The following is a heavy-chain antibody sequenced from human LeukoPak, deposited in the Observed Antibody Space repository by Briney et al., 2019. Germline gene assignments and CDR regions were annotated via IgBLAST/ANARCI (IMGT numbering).Heavy chain of an antibody. J-gene: IGHJ6*04. Sequence: GSLRLSCAASGFTFSRYSMNWVRQAPGKGLEWVSYISSSGSTIYYADSVKGRFTISRDNAKNSLYLQMNSLRAEDTAVYYCARGTYYYDSSGYLAWGKGTTVTVSS. CDR1: GFTFSRYS. V-gene: IGHV3-48*04. D-gene: IGHD3-22*01. CDR2: ISSSGSTI. CDR3: ARGTYYYDSSGYLA.